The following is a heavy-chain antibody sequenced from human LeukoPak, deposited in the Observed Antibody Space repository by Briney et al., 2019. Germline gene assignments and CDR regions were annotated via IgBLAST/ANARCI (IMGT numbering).Heavy chain of an antibody. V-gene: IGHV1-2*02. D-gene: IGHD3-22*01. CDR2: INPHSGDT. J-gene: IGHJ6*03. Sequence: EASVKVSCKASGYTFTGYYMHWVRQAPGQGLEWMGWINPHSGDTKYAQNFQGRVTMTRDTSINTAYMDLSRLKSDDTAVYYCARGPGYYHGSGSAMDVWGKGTTVTVSS. CDR1: GYTFTGYY. CDR3: ARGPGYYHGSGSAMDV.